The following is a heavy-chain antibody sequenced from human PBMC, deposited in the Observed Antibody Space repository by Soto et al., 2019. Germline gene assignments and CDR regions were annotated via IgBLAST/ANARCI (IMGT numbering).Heavy chain of an antibody. J-gene: IGHJ4*02. CDR2: IYPGDSDT. CDR1: GYSFTSYW. V-gene: IGHV5-51*01. D-gene: IGHD4-17*01. Sequence: GESLKISCKGSGYSFTSYWIGWVRQMPGKGLGWVGIIYPGDSDTRYSPSFQGQVTMSADKSISTAYLQWNSLKASDTAMYYCARHLSRDYGYYFDNWGPGTLVTVYS. CDR3: ARHLSRDYGYYFDN.